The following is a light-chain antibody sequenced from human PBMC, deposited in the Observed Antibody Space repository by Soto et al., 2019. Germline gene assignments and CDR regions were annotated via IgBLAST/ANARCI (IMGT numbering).Light chain of an antibody. J-gene: IGKJ1*01. V-gene: IGKV1-5*01. CDR1: QNINAW. CDR2: DVS. CDR3: QQYNSYWA. Sequence: DIQMTQAPSTLSASVGDRVTITCRASQNINAWLAWYQQKPGKAPKLLIYDVSTLHSGVPSRFSGSASGTEFTLTISNLESDDFATYYCQQYNSYWAFGQGTKVDI.